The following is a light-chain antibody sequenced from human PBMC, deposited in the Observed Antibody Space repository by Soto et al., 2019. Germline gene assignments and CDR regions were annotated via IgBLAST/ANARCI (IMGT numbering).Light chain of an antibody. V-gene: IGKV3-15*01. CDR2: GAS. CDR1: QSVYSK. Sequence: EIVLPQSPAPLSVPPGARATLSCSASQSVYSKLAWYQKKPGQAPRLLIYGASTRATGITARFSCSCSGTAFTLTISSLQSEDFALYACEQYNNWPPATLGGGTSVESK. CDR3: EQYNNWPPAT. J-gene: IGKJ4*01.